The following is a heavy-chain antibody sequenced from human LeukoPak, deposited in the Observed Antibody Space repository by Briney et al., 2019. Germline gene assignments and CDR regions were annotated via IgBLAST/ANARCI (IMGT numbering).Heavy chain of an antibody. CDR1: GFTFSSYW. CDR3: ARPMNTGGSGSHYRPLDY. CDR2: LNQDGSEK. V-gene: IGHV3-7*01. D-gene: IGHD3-10*01. J-gene: IGHJ4*02. Sequence: RGSLRLSCAASGFTFSSYWMSWVRQAPGKGLEWVANLNQDGSEKYYVDSVKGRFTISRDNAQNSLYLQMNSLRAEDTAVYYCARPMNTGGSGSHYRPLDYWGQGTLVTVSS.